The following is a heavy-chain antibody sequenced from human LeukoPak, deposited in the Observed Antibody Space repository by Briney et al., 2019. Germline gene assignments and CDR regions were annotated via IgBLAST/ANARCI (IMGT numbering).Heavy chain of an antibody. CDR2: ISYDVSNK. J-gene: IGHJ4*02. V-gene: IGHV3-30-3*01. CDR3: ARGGYNWNFGDY. Sequence: GGSLRLSCAASGFTFSTYAMHWVRQAPGKGLEWVALISYDVSNKYYVGSVKGRFSISRDNSKDTLYLQMNSLRTEDTAVYFCARGGYNWNFGDYWGQGTLVTVSS. CDR1: GFTFSTYA. D-gene: IGHD1-7*01.